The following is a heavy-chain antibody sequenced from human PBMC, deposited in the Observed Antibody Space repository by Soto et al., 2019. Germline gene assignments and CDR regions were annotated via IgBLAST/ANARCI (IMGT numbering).Heavy chain of an antibody. CDR2: ITGGGGST. D-gene: IGHD6-19*01. V-gene: IGHV3-23*01. J-gene: IGHJ4*02. CDR3: AKTNSGWYNFDC. CDR1: GFDLSIYA. Sequence: SGGSLRLSCATSGFDLSIYAMSWVRQAPGKGLEWVSGITGGGGSTYYPDSVKGRFTISRDNSKNTLYLQMNSLRDEDTAVYYCAKTNSGWYNFDCWGQGTLVTVSS.